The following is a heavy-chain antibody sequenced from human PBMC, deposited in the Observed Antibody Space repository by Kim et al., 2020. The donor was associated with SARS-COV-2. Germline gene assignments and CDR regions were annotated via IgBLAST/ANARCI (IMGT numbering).Heavy chain of an antibody. J-gene: IGHJ4*01. D-gene: IGHD1-26*01. CDR1: GFTFSSYA. Sequence: GGSLRLSCSASGFTFSSYAMTWVRQAPGKGLEWVSLLTNTGGSTYYANSVKGRFTISRDNSKNTLYLQLNSLRAEDTAMDYCAKLVGSYYGADYFDSWG. V-gene: IGHV3-23*01. CDR3: AKLVGSYYGADYFDS. CDR2: LTNTGGST.